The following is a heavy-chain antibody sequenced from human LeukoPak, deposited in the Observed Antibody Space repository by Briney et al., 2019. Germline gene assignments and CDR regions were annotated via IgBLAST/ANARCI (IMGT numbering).Heavy chain of an antibody. CDR1: GFTFSSYS. V-gene: IGHV3-48*02. D-gene: IGHD3-9*01. CDR3: ARATPYYDILTGYYSP. Sequence: PGGSLRLSCAASGFTFSSYSMNWVRQAPGKGLEWVSYISSSSSTIYYADPVKGRFTISRDNAKNSLYLQMNSLRDEDTAVYYCARATPYYDILTGYYSPWGQGTLVTVSS. CDR2: ISSSSSTI. J-gene: IGHJ5*02.